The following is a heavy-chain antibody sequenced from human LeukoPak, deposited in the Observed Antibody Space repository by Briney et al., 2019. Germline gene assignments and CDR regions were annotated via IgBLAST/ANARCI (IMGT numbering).Heavy chain of an antibody. CDR1: GFTFSSYG. CDR3: AKSGPADYYDTRGYYCPFDY. CDR2: ISYDGSNK. D-gene: IGHD3-22*01. V-gene: IGHV3-30*18. Sequence: GGSLRLSCAASGFTFSSYGMHWVRQAPGKGLEWVAVISYDGSNKYYADSVKGRFTISRDNSKNTLSLQMNSLRAEDTAIYYCAKSGPADYYDTRGYYCPFDYWGQGTLVTVSS. J-gene: IGHJ4*02.